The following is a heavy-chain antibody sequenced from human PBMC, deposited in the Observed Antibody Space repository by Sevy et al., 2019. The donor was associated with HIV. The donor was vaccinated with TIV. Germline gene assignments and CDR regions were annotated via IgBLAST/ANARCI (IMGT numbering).Heavy chain of an antibody. CDR2: IRSKAYGGTT. D-gene: IGHD3-22*01. CDR3: TRTKEYYYDSSRYKLYYFDY. V-gene: IGHV3-49*04. Sequence: GGSLRLSCTASGFTFGDYAMSWVRQAPGKGLEWVGFIRSKAYGGTTEYAASVKGRFTISRDDSKSIAYLQMNSLKTEDTAVYYCTRTKEYYYDSSRYKLYYFDYWGHGTLVTVSS. J-gene: IGHJ4*01. CDR1: GFTFGDYA.